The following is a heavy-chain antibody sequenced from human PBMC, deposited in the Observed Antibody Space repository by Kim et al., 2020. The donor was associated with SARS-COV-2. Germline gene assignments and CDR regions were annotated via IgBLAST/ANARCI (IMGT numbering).Heavy chain of an antibody. CDR3: VRGRNGYGSGYFHYPMDV. Sequence: GGSLRLSCEASGFKFSAYWMHWVRQAPGKGLVWVSHIHNGGNNRSYADSVKGRFTISRDDAKNTVFLQMNSLRVEDTAVYFCVRGRNGYGSGYFHYPMDVWGQGTTVTVSS. D-gene: IGHD3-10*01. V-gene: IGHV3-74*01. CDR1: GFKFSAYW. J-gene: IGHJ6*02. CDR2: IHNGGNNR.